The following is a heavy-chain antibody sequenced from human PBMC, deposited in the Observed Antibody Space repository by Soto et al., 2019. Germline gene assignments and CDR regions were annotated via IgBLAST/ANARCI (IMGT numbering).Heavy chain of an antibody. J-gene: IGHJ4*02. CDR3: ARDLSVVFDY. D-gene: IGHD2-15*01. CDR2: ITDSGAAS. V-gene: IGHV3-23*01. Sequence: GGSLRLSCAASGFTFSSYAMSWVRQAPGKGLEWVSAITDSGAASHYADSVKGRFTVSRDNSKNTLYLQMNSLRADDTAVYYCARDLSVVFDYWGQGTLVTVSS. CDR1: GFTFSSYA.